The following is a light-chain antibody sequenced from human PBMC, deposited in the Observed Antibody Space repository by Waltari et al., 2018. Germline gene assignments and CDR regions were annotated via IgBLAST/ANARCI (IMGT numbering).Light chain of an antibody. J-gene: IGLJ7*01. Sequence: QSVLTQPPSVSAAPGQRVPIPRSGRTSQIGQNYESWYRQFPGSAPKLLIYEDTERPAGFPGRFSGSKSGTSATLDITGLQPGDEAEYYCGTWDSSLSGAVFGGGTLLTVL. V-gene: IGLV1-51*02. CDR3: GTWDSSLSGAV. CDR1: TSQIGQNY. CDR2: EDT.